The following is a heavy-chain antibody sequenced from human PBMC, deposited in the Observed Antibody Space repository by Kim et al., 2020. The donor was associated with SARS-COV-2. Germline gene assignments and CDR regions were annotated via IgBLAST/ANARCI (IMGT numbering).Heavy chain of an antibody. CDR3: AKESVNFGDPGVYLPS. CDR1: GFTFENYA. Sequence: GGSLRLSCATSGFTFENYAIHWFRQSPGKGLEWLSLISGDGTDIRYAASVRGRFTVSKDNSKNSLFLQMITLTTEDTAFYFFAKESVNFGDPGVYLPSWG. CDR2: ISGDGTDI. J-gene: IGHJ5*01. D-gene: IGHD4-17*01. V-gene: IGHV3-43*02.